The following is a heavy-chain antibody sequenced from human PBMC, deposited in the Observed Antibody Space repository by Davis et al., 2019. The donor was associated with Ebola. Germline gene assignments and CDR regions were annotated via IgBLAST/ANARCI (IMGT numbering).Heavy chain of an antibody. CDR3: ASGPSDYYSLPPQDY. CDR2: IWPDGRSQ. J-gene: IGHJ4*02. CDR1: GFTLSTCA. V-gene: IGHV3-33*01. Sequence: GESLKISCAASGFTLSTCAMHWVRQAPGKGLEWVALIWPDGRSQKYAGSVQGRFSISRDNSKSTLYLQMNILKVEDTAVYYCASGPSDYYSLPPQDYWGQGTRVTVSS. D-gene: IGHD3-10*01.